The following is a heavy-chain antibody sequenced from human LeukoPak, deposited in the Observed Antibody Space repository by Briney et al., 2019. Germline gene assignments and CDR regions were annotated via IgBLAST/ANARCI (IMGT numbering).Heavy chain of an antibody. V-gene: IGHV3-48*02. CDR2: ISSSSSTI. J-gene: IGHJ4*02. CDR1: GFTLSSYS. D-gene: IGHD2-2*01. Sequence: GGSLRLSCAASGFTLSSYSMNWVRQAPGKGLEWVSYISSSSSTIYYADSVKGRFTISRDNAKNSLYLQMNSLRDEDTAVYYCARDRYCSSTSCYDPYYFDYWGQGTLVTVSS. CDR3: ARDRYCSSTSCYDPYYFDY.